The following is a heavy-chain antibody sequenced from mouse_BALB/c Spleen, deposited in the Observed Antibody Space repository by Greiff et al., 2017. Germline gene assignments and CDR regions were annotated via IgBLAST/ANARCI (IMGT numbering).Heavy chain of an antibody. Sequence: QVQLQQPGAELVKPGASVKLSCKASGYTFTSYWMHWVKQRPGQGLEWIGEINPSNGRTNYNEKFKSKATLTVDKSSSTAYMQLSSLTSEDSAVYYCARGATVVEAYFDYWGQGTTLTVSS. CDR1: GYTFTSYW. D-gene: IGHD1-1*01. V-gene: IGHV1S81*02. CDR3: ARGATVVEAYFDY. CDR2: INPSNGRT. J-gene: IGHJ2*01.